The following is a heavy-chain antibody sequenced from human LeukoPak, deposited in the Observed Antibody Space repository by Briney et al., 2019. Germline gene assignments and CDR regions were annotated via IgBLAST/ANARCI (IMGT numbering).Heavy chain of an antibody. CDR3: ARDRGHGDVGEVY. J-gene: IGHJ4*01. V-gene: IGHV3-21*01. Sequence: PGGSLRLSCAASGFTFSSYSMNWVRQAPGKGLEWVSSISSSSSYIYYADSVKGRFTISRDNAKNSLYLQMNSLRAEDTAVYYCARDRGHGDVGEVYWGHGTLVTVSS. CDR1: GFTFSSYS. D-gene: IGHD3-10*01. CDR2: ISSSSSYI.